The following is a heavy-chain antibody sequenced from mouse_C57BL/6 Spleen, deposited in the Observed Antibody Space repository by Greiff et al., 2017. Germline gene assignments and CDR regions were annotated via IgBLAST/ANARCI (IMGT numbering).Heavy chain of an antibody. D-gene: IGHD3-2*02. Sequence: QVQLQQSGAELMKPGASVKLSCKATGYTFTGYWIEWVKQRPGHGLEWIGEILPGSGSTNYNEKFKGKATLTVDKPSSTAYMQLSSLTSEDSAVYYCARSGDSSGPFAYWGQGTLVTVSA. V-gene: IGHV1-9*01. CDR3: ARSGDSSGPFAY. J-gene: IGHJ3*01. CDR1: GYTFTGYW. CDR2: ILPGSGST.